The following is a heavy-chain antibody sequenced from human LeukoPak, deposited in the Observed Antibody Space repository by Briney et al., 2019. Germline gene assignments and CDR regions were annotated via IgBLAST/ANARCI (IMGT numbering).Heavy chain of an antibody. CDR1: GFTFSGYG. CDR2: ISYDGHNE. V-gene: IGHV3-30*18. CDR3: AKGIGYGAMDV. Sequence: GGSLRLSCAASGFTFSGYGMHWVRQAPGKGLEWVAVISYDGHNEYYADSVKGRFTISRDNSKNTVLLQMNSLRVEDTAVYYCAKGIGYGAMDVWGQGTTLIVSS. J-gene: IGHJ6*02. D-gene: IGHD5-12*01.